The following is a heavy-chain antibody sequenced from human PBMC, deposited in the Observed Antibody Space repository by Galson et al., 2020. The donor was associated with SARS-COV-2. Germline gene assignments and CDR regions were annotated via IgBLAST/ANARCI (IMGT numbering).Heavy chain of an antibody. CDR1: GFTFSSYS. CDR3: ARVPLTIADGIDY. Sequence: GESLKISCAASGFTFSSYSMNWVRQAPGKGLEWVSSISSSSSYIYYADSVKGRFTISRDNAKNSLYLQMNSLRAEDTAVYYCARVPLTIADGIDYWGQGTLVTVSS. D-gene: IGHD3-3*01. V-gene: IGHV3-21*01. CDR2: ISSSSSYI. J-gene: IGHJ4*02.